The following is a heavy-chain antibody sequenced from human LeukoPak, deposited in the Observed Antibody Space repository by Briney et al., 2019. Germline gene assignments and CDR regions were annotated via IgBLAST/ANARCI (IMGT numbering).Heavy chain of an antibody. J-gene: IGHJ4*02. Sequence: TSSETLSLTCTVSGGSISRYYWSWIRQPAGKGLEWIGRIYTSGSTNYNPSLKSRVTTSVDTSKNQFYLKLSSVTDADTAVYYCARDRSGYYFDYWGQGTLVTVSS. CDR1: GGSISRYY. CDR2: IYTSGST. D-gene: IGHD3-3*01. CDR3: ARDRSGYYFDY. V-gene: IGHV4-4*07.